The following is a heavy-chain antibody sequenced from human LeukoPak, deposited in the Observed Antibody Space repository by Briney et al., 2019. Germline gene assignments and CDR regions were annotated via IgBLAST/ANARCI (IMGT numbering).Heavy chain of an antibody. CDR3: AREFLDAFDI. CDR2: IIPIFGTA. V-gene: IGHV1-69*05. CDR1: GYTFTAYY. D-gene: IGHD2/OR15-2a*01. Sequence: SVRVSCKASGYTFTAYYMHWVRQAPGQGLEWMGGIIPIFGTANYAQKFQGKVTITTDESTSTAYMELSSLRSEDTAVYYCAREFLDAFDIWGQGTMVTVSS. J-gene: IGHJ3*02.